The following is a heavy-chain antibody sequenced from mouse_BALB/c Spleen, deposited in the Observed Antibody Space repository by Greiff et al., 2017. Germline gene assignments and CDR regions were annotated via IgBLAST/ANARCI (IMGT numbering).Heavy chain of an antibody. Sequence: EVKVEESGGGLVQPGGSMKLSCVASGFTFSNYWMNWVRQSPEKGLEWVAEIRLKSNNYATHYAESVKGRFTISRDDSKSSVYLQMNNLRAEDTGIYYCTREGPLRYFDYWGQGTTLTVSS. D-gene: IGHD1-1*01. CDR2: IRLKSNNYAT. J-gene: IGHJ2*01. CDR3: TREGPLRYFDY. V-gene: IGHV6-6*02. CDR1: GFTFSNYW.